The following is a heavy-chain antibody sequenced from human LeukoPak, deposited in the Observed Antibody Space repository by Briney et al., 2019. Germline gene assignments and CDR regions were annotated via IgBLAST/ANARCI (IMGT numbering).Heavy chain of an antibody. D-gene: IGHD6-19*01. J-gene: IGHJ4*02. CDR3: TRAPAAYSTAWND. CDR1: GYTFTDYY. CDR2: INPNSGGT. V-gene: IGHV1-2*06. Sequence: ASVKASCKASGYTFTDYYMHWVRQAPGQGLEWMGRINPNSGGTNYAQKFQGRVTMTRDTSINTAYMDLSRLTSDDTAVYFCTRAPAAYSTAWNDWGQGTLVTVSS.